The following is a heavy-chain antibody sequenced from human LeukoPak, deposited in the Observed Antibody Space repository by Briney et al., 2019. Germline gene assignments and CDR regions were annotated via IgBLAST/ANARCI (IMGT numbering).Heavy chain of an antibody. J-gene: IGHJ3*02. CDR1: GFTFSSYS. CDR3: ASELAYCGGDCYSAFDI. V-gene: IGHV3-48*01. CDR2: ISSSSSTI. D-gene: IGHD2-21*02. Sequence: TGGSLRLSCAASGFTFSSYSMNWVRQAPGKGLEWVSYISSSSSTIYYADSVKGRFTISRDNAKNSLYLQMNSLRAEDTAVYYCASELAYCGGDCYSAFDIWGQGTMVTVSS.